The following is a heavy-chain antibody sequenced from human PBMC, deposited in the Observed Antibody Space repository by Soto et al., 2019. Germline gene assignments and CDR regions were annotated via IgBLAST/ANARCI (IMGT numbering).Heavy chain of an antibody. Sequence: GSLRLSCTASGFTFSSYAMSWIRQPPGKGLEWIGYIYYSGSTNYNPSLKSRVTISVDTSKNQFSLRLSSVTAADTAVYYCATRSGDYVGWFDPWGQGTRVTVSS. D-gene: IGHD4-17*01. CDR1: GFTFSSYA. CDR3: ATRSGDYVGWFDP. V-gene: IGHV4-59*08. CDR2: IYYSGST. J-gene: IGHJ5*02.